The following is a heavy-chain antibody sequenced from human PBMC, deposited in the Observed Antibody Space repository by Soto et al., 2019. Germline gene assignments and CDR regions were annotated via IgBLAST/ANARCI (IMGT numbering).Heavy chain of an antibody. J-gene: IGHJ4*02. CDR3: ARDGDANSGFGKDY. D-gene: IGHD3-16*01. CDR2: IWPDGGNK. V-gene: IGHV3-33*01. Sequence: GGSLKLSCAASGFTFSDYGVHWVRQAPGKGLQWVAFIWPDGGNKYYAESVKGRFTISRDNSKNSVYLQMNNVRDEDTAVYYCARDGDANSGFGKDYWGQGTLVTVSS. CDR1: GFTFSDYG.